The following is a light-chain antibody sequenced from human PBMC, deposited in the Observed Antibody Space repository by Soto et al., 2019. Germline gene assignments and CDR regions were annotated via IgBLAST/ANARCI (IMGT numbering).Light chain of an antibody. J-gene: IGKJ4*01. CDR1: QDITDY. Sequence: DILMTQSPSSLSASVGDRVTITCQASQDITDYLHWYQQKPGKAPRLLIYDASNLETGVPSRFSGSGSGTDFSFTISSLQPEDIATYYCQQSEALVLSFGGGTKVEIK. V-gene: IGKV1-33*01. CDR3: QQSEALVLS. CDR2: DAS.